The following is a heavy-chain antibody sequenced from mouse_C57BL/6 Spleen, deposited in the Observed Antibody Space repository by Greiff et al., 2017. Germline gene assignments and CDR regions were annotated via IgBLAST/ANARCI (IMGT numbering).Heavy chain of an antibody. CDR2: INPNYGTT. Sequence: EVQLVESGPELVKPGASVKISCKASGYSFTDYNMNWVKQSNGKSLEWIGVINPNYGTTSYNQKFKGKATLTVDQSSSTAYLQLNSLTSEDSAVYYCAREGYYGSREVYYFDYWGQGTTLTVSS. D-gene: IGHD1-1*01. J-gene: IGHJ2*01. V-gene: IGHV1-39*01. CDR1: GYSFTDYN. CDR3: AREGYYGSREVYYFDY.